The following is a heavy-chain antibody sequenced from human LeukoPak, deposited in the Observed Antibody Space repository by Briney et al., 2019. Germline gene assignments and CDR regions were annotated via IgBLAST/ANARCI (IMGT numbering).Heavy chain of an antibody. V-gene: IGHV4-39*01. CDR2: AYYTGEI. D-gene: IGHD6-19*01. CDR3: GRHVSNGWDYHYGLDV. J-gene: IGHJ6*02. Sequence: SETLSLTCTVSGGSVASTGCYWGWIRQPPGKGLEWIGSAYYTGEIHSTPSLKSRLTISVDTSKNQFALTLTSVTAADTAVYYCGRHVSNGWDYHYGLDVWGQGTTVTVPS. CDR1: GGSVASTGCY.